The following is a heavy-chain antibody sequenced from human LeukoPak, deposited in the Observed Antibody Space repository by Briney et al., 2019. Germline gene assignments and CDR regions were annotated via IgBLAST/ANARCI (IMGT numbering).Heavy chain of an antibody. CDR3: AFTMVRGEGSGVGDAFDI. CDR2: IYYSGST. V-gene: IGHV4-39*01. J-gene: IGHJ3*02. CDR1: GGSISSSSYY. D-gene: IGHD3-10*01. Sequence: SETLSLTCTVSGGSISSSSYYWGWIRQPPGKGLEWIGSIYYSGSTYYNPSLKSRVTISVDTSKNQFSLQLNSVTPEDTAVYYCAFTMVRGEGSGVGDAFDIWGQGTMVTVSS.